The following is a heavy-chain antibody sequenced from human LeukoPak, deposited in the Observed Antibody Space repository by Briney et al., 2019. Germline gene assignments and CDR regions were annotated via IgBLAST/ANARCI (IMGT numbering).Heavy chain of an antibody. J-gene: IGHJ6*02. Sequence: GRSLRLSCAASGFTFSSYGMHWDRQAPGKGLEWVAVISYDGSNKYYADSVKGRFTISRDNSKNTLYLQMNSLRAEDTAVYYCAKSVGSGSSGMDVWGQGTTVTVSS. CDR3: AKSVGSGSSGMDV. D-gene: IGHD3-10*01. V-gene: IGHV3-30*18. CDR1: GFTFSSYG. CDR2: ISYDGSNK.